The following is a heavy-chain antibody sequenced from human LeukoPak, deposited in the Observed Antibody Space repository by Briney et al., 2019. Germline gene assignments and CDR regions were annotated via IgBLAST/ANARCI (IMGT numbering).Heavy chain of an antibody. V-gene: IGHV3-23*01. D-gene: IGHD1-14*01. CDR3: AKDFPILSTTQNYYYYMDV. CDR1: GFTFSSYA. J-gene: IGHJ6*03. Sequence: PGGSLRLSCAASGFTFSSYAISWVRQAPGKGLEWVSAISGSGGSTYYADSVKGRFTISRDNSKNTLYLQMNSLRAEDTAVYYCAKDFPILSTTQNYYYYMDVWGKGTTVTVSS. CDR2: ISGSGGST.